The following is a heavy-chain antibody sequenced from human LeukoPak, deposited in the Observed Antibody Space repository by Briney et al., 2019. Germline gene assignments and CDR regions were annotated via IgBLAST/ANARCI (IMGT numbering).Heavy chain of an antibody. CDR1: GGSISSSSYY. CDR2: IYYSGST. J-gene: IGHJ2*01. CDR3: ARHLRRFYGDSYWYFDL. Sequence: SETLSLTCTVSGGSISSSSYYWGWIRQPPGKGLEWIVSIYYSGSTYYNPSLKSRVTISVDTSKNQFSLKLSFVTAADTAVYYCARHLRRFYGDSYWYFDLWGRGTLVTVSS. V-gene: IGHV4-39*01. D-gene: IGHD4-17*01.